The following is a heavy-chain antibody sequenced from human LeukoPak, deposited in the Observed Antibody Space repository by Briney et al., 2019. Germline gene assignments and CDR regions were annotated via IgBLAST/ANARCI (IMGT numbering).Heavy chain of an antibody. CDR2: VSYDGSNK. CDR1: GFTFSSYA. J-gene: IGHJ4*02. D-gene: IGHD5-18*01. Sequence: HSGGSLRLSCAASGFTFSSYAMDWVRQAPGKGLEWVAVVSYDGSNKFHADSVKGRFTISRDNSQNTLYLQMNSLRAEDTAVYYCARDWSLGYSIDYWGQGTLVTVSS. V-gene: IGHV3-30*04. CDR3: ARDWSLGYSIDY.